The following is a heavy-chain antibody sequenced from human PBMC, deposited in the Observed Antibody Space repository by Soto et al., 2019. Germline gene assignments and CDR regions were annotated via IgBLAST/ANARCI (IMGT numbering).Heavy chain of an antibody. V-gene: IGHV3-48*01. CDR1: GFTFSSYS. J-gene: IGHJ5*02. D-gene: IGHD2-15*01. Sequence: GGSLRLSCAASGFTFSSYSMNWVRQAPGKGLEWVSYISSNSSTYYADSVKGRFTISRDNSKNTLYLQMNSLRAEDTAVYYCARYRGFGYCSGGSCYSGWFDPWGQGTLVTVSS. CDR2: ISSNSST. CDR3: ARYRGFGYCSGGSCYSGWFDP.